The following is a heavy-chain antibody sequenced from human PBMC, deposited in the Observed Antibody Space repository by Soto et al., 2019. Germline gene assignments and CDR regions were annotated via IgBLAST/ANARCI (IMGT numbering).Heavy chain of an antibody. J-gene: IGHJ6*03. CDR3: AHLPRWFGPKVGYMDV. V-gene: IGHV2-5*02. CDR1: GFSLSTSGVG. CDR2: IYWDDDK. D-gene: IGHD3-10*01. Sequence: SGPTLVNPTQTLTLTCTFSGFSLSTSGVGVGWIRQPPGKALEWLALIYWDDDKRYSPSLKSRLTITMDTSKNQVVLTMTNMDPVDTATYYCAHLPRWFGPKVGYMDVWGKGTTVTVSS.